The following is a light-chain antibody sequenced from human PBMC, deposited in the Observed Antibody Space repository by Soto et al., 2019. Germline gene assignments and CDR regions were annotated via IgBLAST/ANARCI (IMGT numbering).Light chain of an antibody. V-gene: IGLV2-14*01. J-gene: IGLJ1*01. Sequence: QSALTQPASVSGSPGQSITISCTGTSSDVGDYNYVSWYQHHPDKAPKLMIYEVSNRLSGVSNRFSGSKSGNTASLTISGLQAEDEADYYCSSYKQQHSQVFGTGTKLTVL. CDR1: SSDVGDYNY. CDR3: SSYKQQHSQV. CDR2: EVS.